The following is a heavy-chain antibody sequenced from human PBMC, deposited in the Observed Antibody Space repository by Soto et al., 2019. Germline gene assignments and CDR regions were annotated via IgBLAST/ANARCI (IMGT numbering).Heavy chain of an antibody. J-gene: IGHJ6*02. CDR3: ASIYYDGGGYYKEDYYGMDV. CDR2: IYYSGST. D-gene: IGHD3-22*01. CDR1: GGSISSGGYY. V-gene: IGHV4-61*08. Sequence: SETLSLTCTVSGGSISSGGYYWSWLRQHPGKGLEWIGYIYYSGSTNYNPSLKSRVTISVDTSKNQFSLKLSSVTAADTAVYYCASIYYDGGGYYKEDYYGMDVWGQGTTVTVSS.